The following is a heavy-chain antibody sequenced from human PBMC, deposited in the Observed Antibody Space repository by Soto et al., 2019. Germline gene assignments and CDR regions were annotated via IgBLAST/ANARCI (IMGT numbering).Heavy chain of an antibody. Sequence: SETLSLTCSVSGGSISGSYWSWIRQSPGKGLEWLGYVYYTGSTNYSPSLRSRVSISVDTSKNEFSLRLSSVTAADTAVYFCARTVAVPGAHIDYWGQGTQVTVSS. J-gene: IGHJ4*02. D-gene: IGHD6-19*01. V-gene: IGHV4-59*01. CDR2: VYYTGST. CDR1: GGSISGSY. CDR3: ARTVAVPGAHIDY.